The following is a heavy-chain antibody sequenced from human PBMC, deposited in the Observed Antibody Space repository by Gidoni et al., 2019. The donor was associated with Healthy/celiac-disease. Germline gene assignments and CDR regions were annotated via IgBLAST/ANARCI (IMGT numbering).Heavy chain of an antibody. Sequence: QVQLQESGPGLVKPSETLSLTCTVSGYSISSGYYWGWIRQPPGKGLEWIGSIYHSGSTYYNPSLKSRITISVDTSKNQFSLKLSSVTAADTAVYYCASGPTNRIVVVPAANIAFDYWGQGTLVTVSS. CDR3: ASGPTNRIVVVPAANIAFDY. D-gene: IGHD2-2*01. J-gene: IGHJ4*02. CDR1: GYSISSGYY. CDR2: IYHSGST. V-gene: IGHV4-38-2*02.